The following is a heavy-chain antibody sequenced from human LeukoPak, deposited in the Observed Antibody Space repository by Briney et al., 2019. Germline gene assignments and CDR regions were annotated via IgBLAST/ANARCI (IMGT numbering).Heavy chain of an antibody. CDR1: GFIYSNYA. Sequence: PGRSLRLSCVAPGFIYSNYAMHWVRQAPGRGLEWVGVVTDDGDTQYYADSVKGRFTISRDNSISILYLHMNSLREDDTAVYYCARDLGDGNNGLRYWGQGALVTVSS. CDR3: ARDLGDGNNGLRY. CDR2: VTDDGDTQ. D-gene: IGHD2-8*01. J-gene: IGHJ4*02. V-gene: IGHV3-30-3*01.